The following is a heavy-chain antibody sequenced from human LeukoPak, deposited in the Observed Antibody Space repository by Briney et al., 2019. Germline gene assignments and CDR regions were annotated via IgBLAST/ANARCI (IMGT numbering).Heavy chain of an antibody. V-gene: IGHV3-33*08. D-gene: IGHD2-2*01. Sequence: GGSLRLSCAASGFSFSSYEMNWVRQAPGQGLEWVAVIWNDGSNKYYVDSVKGRFTISRDNSKNTLYLQMNSLRTEDTAVYYCARDYCSSTSCLFDYWGQGTLVTVSS. CDR1: GFSFSSYE. CDR3: ARDYCSSTSCLFDY. J-gene: IGHJ4*02. CDR2: IWNDGSNK.